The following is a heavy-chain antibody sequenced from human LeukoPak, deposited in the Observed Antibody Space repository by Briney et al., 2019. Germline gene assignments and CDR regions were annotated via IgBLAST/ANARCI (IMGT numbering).Heavy chain of an antibody. D-gene: IGHD6-6*01. CDR3: ARQSIAALGWFDP. V-gene: IGHV4-59*07. CDR2: IYYSGST. CDR1: GGSISRYY. J-gene: IGHJ5*02. Sequence: KPSDTLSLTRTVSGGSISRYYWSWIRQPPGKGLEWIGYIYYSGSTNYTPSLKSRVTISVDTSKNQFSLKLSSVTAADTAVYYCARQSIAALGWFDPWGQGTLVTVSS.